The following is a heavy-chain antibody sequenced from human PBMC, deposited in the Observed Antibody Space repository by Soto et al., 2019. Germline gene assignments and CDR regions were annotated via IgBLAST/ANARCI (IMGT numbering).Heavy chain of an antibody. CDR3: AKDLGRASSSSWYADWCDP. CDR2: ISGSGGST. CDR1: GFTFSSYA. V-gene: IGHV3-23*01. D-gene: IGHD6-13*01. Sequence: EVQLLESGGGLVQPGGSLRLSCAASGFTFSSYAMSWVRQAPGKGLEWVSAISGSGGSTYYADSVKGRFTISRDTFKNTPYLQINSLRAEDTAVYYCAKDLGRASSSSWYADWCDPWGKGTLVTVSS. J-gene: IGHJ5*02.